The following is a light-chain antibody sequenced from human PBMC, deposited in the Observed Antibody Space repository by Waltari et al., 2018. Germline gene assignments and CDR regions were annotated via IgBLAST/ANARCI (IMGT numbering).Light chain of an antibody. Sequence: QSALTQPASVSGSPGQSITISCTGTSSDVGGYNLVSWYQHHPGKAPKLMIYEATKRPSGVSNRFPGSKSGNTASLTISGLQAEDEADYYCCSYAGSSTWVFGGGTKLTVL. CDR2: EAT. V-gene: IGLV2-23*01. CDR1: SSDVGGYNL. J-gene: IGLJ3*02. CDR3: CSYAGSSTWV.